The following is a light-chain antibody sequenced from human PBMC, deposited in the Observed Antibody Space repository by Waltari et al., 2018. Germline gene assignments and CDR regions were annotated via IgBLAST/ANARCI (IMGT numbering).Light chain of an antibody. CDR2: WAS. Sequence: DIVLTQSSDSLAVSLGERATINCKSSRSVFYSPNNKNYLSWYQQIPGQPPKLLIYWASTRESGVPDRFSGSGSGTDFTLTIDSLQAEDVALYYCQQYYGSPFTFGGGTKVEIK. CDR3: QQYYGSPFT. V-gene: IGKV4-1*01. J-gene: IGKJ4*01. CDR1: RSVFYSPNNKNY.